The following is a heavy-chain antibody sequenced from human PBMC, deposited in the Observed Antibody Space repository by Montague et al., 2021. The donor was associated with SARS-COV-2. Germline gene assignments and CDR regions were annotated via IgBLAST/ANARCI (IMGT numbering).Heavy chain of an antibody. CDR2: IFYSGSA. V-gene: IGHV4-39*01. Sequence: SETLSLTCAVSGGSISSSTYYWVWIRQPPGKGLEWVGTIFYSGSAYYKPSLKSRVTVSVDTSKNQFSLKLSSVTAADTAVYYCATHQSGTMMAYWGQGTLVTVPS. CDR1: GGSISSSTYY. J-gene: IGHJ4*02. CDR3: ATHQSGTMMAY. D-gene: IGHD3-22*01.